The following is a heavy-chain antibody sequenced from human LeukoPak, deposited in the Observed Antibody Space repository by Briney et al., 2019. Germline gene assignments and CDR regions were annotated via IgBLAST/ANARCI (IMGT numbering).Heavy chain of an antibody. D-gene: IGHD5-12*01. CDR2: IYHGGST. CDR3: ARYSRNGVDEIGF. J-gene: IGHJ4*02. CDR1: GYSISSGYY. Sequence: SETLSLTCAVSGYSISSGYYWGWISQPPGRGLEWIGTIYHGGSTYYNPSLTSRVTITVDTSKNQLSLKLTSVTAADTAVYYCARYSRNGVDEIGFWGQGTLVAVSS. V-gene: IGHV4-38-2*01.